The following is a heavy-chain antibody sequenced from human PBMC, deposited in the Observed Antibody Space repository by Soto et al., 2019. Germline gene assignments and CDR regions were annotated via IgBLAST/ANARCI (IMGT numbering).Heavy chain of an antibody. D-gene: IGHD5-12*01. Sequence: SETLSLTCTVSGGSISSSSYYWGWIRQPPGKGLEWIGSIYYSGSTYYNPSLKSRVTISVDTSKNQFSLKLSSVTAADTAVYYCARRGFYSGYDHFDYWGQGTLVTVSS. J-gene: IGHJ4*02. CDR3: ARRGFYSGYDHFDY. CDR1: GGSISSSSYY. V-gene: IGHV4-39*01. CDR2: IYYSGST.